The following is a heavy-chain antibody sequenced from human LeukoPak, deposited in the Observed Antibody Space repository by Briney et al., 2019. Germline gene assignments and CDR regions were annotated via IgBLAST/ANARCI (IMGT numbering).Heavy chain of an antibody. D-gene: IGHD3-10*01. CDR2: ISYDGSNK. J-gene: IGHJ4*02. CDR1: GFTFSSYG. V-gene: IGHV3-30*18. CDR3: AKGRYYYGSGSYLGY. Sequence: GGSLRLSCAASGFTFSSYGMHWVRQAPGKGLEWVAVISYDGSNKCYADSVKGRFTISRDNSKNTLYLQMNSLSAEDTAVYYCAKGRYYYGSGSYLGYWGQGTLVTVSS.